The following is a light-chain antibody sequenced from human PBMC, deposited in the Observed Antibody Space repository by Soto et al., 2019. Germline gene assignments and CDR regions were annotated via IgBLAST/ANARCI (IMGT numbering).Light chain of an antibody. Sequence: EIVMTQSPATLSVSPGERATLSCRASQSVSSSYLAWYQQKPGQPPKLLIYDASSRATGIPARFSGSGSGTDFTLTISSLEPEDFAVYYCQQRNSWPRTFGPGTKVDIK. CDR1: QSVSSSY. J-gene: IGKJ3*01. V-gene: IGKV3D-20*02. CDR3: QQRNSWPRT. CDR2: DAS.